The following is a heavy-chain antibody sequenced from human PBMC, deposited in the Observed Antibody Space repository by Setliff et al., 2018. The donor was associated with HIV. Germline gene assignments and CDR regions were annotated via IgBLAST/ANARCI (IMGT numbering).Heavy chain of an antibody. CDR3: ARQSTMAAAAFDY. J-gene: IGHJ4*02. V-gene: IGHV4-59*08. D-gene: IGHD6-13*01. CDR1: GYSINNGYY. CDR2: IYNSATT. Sequence: SETLSLTCSVSGYSINNGYYWSWIRQPPGKGLQWIGFIYNSATTNYNPSLKSRVTMSLDTSKNQLSLKLTSVTAADTAIYYCARQSTMAAAAFDYWGQGTLVTVSS.